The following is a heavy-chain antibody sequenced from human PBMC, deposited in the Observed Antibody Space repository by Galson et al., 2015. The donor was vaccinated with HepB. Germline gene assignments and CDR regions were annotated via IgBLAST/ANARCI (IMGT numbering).Heavy chain of an antibody. CDR2: ISGSGGST. V-gene: IGHV3-23*01. CDR3: AKVRGCSSTSCQAKNWFDP. D-gene: IGHD2-2*01. J-gene: IGHJ5*02. Sequence: SLRLSCAASGFTFSSYAMSWVRQAPGKGLEWVSAISGSGGSTYYADSVKGRFTISRDNSKNTLYLQMNSLRAEDTAVYYCAKVRGCSSTSCQAKNWFDPWGQGTLVTVSS. CDR1: GFTFSSYA.